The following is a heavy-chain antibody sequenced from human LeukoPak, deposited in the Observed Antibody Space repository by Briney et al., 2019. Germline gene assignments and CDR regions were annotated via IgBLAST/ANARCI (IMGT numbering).Heavy chain of an antibody. CDR1: GFTFSSYA. Sequence: GGSLRLSCAASGFTFSSYAMHWVRQAPGKGLEWVAVISYDGSNKYYADSVKGRFTISRDNSKNTLYLQMNSLRAEDTAVYYCARDRLGYCTNGACRKGLSYWGQGTLVTVSS. V-gene: IGHV3-30-3*01. J-gene: IGHJ4*02. D-gene: IGHD2-8*01. CDR2: ISYDGSNK. CDR3: ARDRLGYCTNGACRKGLSY.